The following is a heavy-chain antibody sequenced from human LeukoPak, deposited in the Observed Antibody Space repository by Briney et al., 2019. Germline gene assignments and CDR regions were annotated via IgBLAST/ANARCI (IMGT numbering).Heavy chain of an antibody. Sequence: SETLSLTCTVSGGSISSYYWSWIRQPPGKGLEWIGYIYYSGSTNYNPSLKSRVTISVDTSKNQFSLKLSSVTAADTAVYYCARAKPSGWVDYWGQGTLVTVSS. V-gene: IGHV4-59*01. J-gene: IGHJ4*02. CDR2: IYYSGST. CDR3: ARAKPSGWVDY. CDR1: GGSISSYY. D-gene: IGHD6-19*01.